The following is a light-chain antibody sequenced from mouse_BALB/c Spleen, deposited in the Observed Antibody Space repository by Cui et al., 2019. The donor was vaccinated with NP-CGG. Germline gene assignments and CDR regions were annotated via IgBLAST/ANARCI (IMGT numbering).Light chain of an antibody. V-gene: IGLV1*01. CDR2: GTN. CDR3: ALWYSNHWV. Sequence: QAVVTQESALTTSSGETVTLTCRSSTGAVTTSNYANWVQEKPDHLFTGLIGGTNNRPPGVPARFSGSLIGDKAALTITGAQTEDEAVYFCALWYSNHWVFGGGTQLTVL. CDR1: TGAVTTSNY. J-gene: IGLJ1*01.